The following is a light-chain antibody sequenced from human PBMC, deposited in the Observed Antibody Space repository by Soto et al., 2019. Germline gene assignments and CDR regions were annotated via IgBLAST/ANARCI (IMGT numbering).Light chain of an antibody. CDR3: QQYNNWPLT. Sequence: EIVMTQSPATLSVSPGERATLSCRASQSVSSNLAWYQQKPGQTPRLLIHGASTRATRIPARFSGCGSGTEFTLTISSLQSEDFAVYYCQQYNNWPLTFGGGTKVEIK. V-gene: IGKV3-15*01. J-gene: IGKJ4*01. CDR2: GAS. CDR1: QSVSSN.